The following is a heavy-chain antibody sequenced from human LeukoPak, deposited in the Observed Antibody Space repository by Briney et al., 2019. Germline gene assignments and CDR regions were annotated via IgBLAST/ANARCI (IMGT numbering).Heavy chain of an antibody. CDR1: GGSISSSGYY. V-gene: IGHV4-39*07. Sequence: ASETLSLTCTVSGGSISSSGYYWGWIRQPPGKGLEWIGNIFYTGSTYYNPSLKSRLTISVDTSKNQFSLKLSSVTAADTAVYYCARSGPRRWYYDSSGYSYAFDIWGQGTMVTVSS. D-gene: IGHD3-22*01. J-gene: IGHJ3*02. CDR3: ARSGPRRWYYDSSGYSYAFDI. CDR2: IFYTGST.